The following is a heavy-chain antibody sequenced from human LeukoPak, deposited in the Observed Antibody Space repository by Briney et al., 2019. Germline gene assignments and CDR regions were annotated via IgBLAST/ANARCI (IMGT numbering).Heavy chain of an antibody. CDR2: INTNTGNP. CDR1: GYTFTSYA. D-gene: IGHD4-11*01. Sequence: ASVKVSCKASGYTFTSYAMNWVRQAPGQGLEWMGWINTNTGNPTYAQGFTGRFVFSLDTSVGTAYLQISSLKAEDTAVYYCARDYLGESTTVNPNWFDPWGLGTLVTVSS. V-gene: IGHV7-4-1*02. CDR3: ARDYLGESTTVNPNWFDP. J-gene: IGHJ5*02.